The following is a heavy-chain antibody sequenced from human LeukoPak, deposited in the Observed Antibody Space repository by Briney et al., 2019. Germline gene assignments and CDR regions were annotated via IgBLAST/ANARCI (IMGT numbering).Heavy chain of an antibody. V-gene: IGHV1-3*04. CDR3: ARRYCSGGSCYSGGAGPFDI. J-gene: IGHJ3*02. Sequence: ASVKVSCKASGYTFTTYTMHWVRQAPGQRLEWMGWINTGNGHTKYSQEFQDRVTMTRDTSISTAYMELSRLRSDDTAVYYCARRYCSGGSCYSGGAGPFDIWGQGTMVTVSS. CDR1: GYTFTTYT. CDR2: INTGNGHT. D-gene: IGHD2-15*01.